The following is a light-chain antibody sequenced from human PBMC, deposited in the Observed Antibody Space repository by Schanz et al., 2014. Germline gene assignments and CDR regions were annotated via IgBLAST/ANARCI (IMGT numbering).Light chain of an antibody. J-gene: IGKJ4*01. CDR1: QSISSN. Sequence: EIVMTQSPATLSVSPGERATLSCRASQSISSNLAWYQQKPGQAPRLLIYGASTRATGIPARFSGSGSGTEFTLTISSLQSEDLAVYYCQQYYSNPLTFGGGTKVEIK. CDR3: QQYYSNPLT. CDR2: GAS. V-gene: IGKV3-15*01.